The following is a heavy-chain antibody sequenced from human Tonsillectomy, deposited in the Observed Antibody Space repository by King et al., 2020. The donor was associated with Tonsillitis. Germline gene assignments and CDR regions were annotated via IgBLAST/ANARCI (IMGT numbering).Heavy chain of an antibody. CDR3: ARENDYGDLGAFDL. Sequence: VQLVESGGGVVQPGRSLRLSCAASGFTFSNYAIHWVRQAPGKGLEWVADISYDGTKKYYADSVKGRFTSSRDNSKNTLYLQMNSLRAEDTAVYYCARENDYGDLGAFDLWGQGTMVTVSS. D-gene: IGHD4-17*01. CDR2: ISYDGTKK. J-gene: IGHJ3*01. V-gene: IGHV3-30-3*01. CDR1: GFTFSNYA.